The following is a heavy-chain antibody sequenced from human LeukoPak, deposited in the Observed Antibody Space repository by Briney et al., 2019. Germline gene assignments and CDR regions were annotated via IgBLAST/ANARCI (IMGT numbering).Heavy chain of an antibody. CDR1: GFTFSTYA. CDR2: IKEDGSDT. D-gene: IGHD2-2*01. V-gene: IGHV3-7*05. Sequence: PGGSLRLSCAASGFTFSTYAMTWVRQAPGRGLEWVARIKEDGSDTYYVDSVKGRFTISRDKAKKTVYLQMNSLRVEDTAVYYCARDGTSTDDYWGQGTLVTVSS. CDR3: ARDGTSTDDY. J-gene: IGHJ4*02.